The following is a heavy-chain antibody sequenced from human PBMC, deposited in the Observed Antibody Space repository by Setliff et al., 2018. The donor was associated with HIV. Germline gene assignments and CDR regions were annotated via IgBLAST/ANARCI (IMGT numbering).Heavy chain of an antibody. CDR2: ITSSSSYI. Sequence: PGGSLRLSCAASGFTFSSYNMNWVRQAPGKGLEWVSSITSSSSYIYYADSVKGRFTISRDNAKNSLYLQMNSLRAEDTAVYYCARGPSYCSGDNCALDFWGQGTLVTVSS. CDR3: ARGPSYCSGDNCALDF. J-gene: IGHJ4*02. CDR1: GFTFSSYN. D-gene: IGHD2-15*01. V-gene: IGHV3-21*01.